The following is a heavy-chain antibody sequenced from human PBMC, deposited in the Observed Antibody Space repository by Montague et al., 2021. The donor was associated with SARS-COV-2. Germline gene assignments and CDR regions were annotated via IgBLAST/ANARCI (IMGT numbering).Heavy chain of an antibody. CDR1: VSSNSGAY. Sequence: SETLSLTCSGLVSSNSGAYRKCIRLHPSHRLDSYGFFCLNENTNYNPSLKSRVTISIDTSKNQFSLELSSVTAADMAVYYCASPGGYCTGGSCYYVYWGQGTLVTVSS. D-gene: IGHD2-15*01. CDR3: ASPGGYCTGGSCYYVY. J-gene: IGHJ4*02. V-gene: IGHV4-59*01. CDR2: FCLNENT.